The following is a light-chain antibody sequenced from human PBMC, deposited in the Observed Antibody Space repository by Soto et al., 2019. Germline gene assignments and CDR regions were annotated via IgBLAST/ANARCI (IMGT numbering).Light chain of an antibody. CDR2: DAS. J-gene: IGKJ2*01. CDR3: QQYNSYSQYT. V-gene: IGKV1-5*01. CDR1: QSISSW. Sequence: DIQMTQSPSTLSASVGDRVTITCRVSQSISSWLAWYQQKPGKAPKLLIYDASSLESGVPSRFSGSGSGTEFTLTISSLQPDDFATYYCQQYNSYSQYTFGHGTKLEIK.